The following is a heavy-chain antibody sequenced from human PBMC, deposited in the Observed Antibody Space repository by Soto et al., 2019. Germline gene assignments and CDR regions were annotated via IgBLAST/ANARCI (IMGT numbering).Heavy chain of an antibody. CDR3: ARHKGIAAALDAFDI. CDR2: IDPSDSYT. V-gene: IGHV5-10-1*01. CDR1: GYSFTSYW. D-gene: IGHD6-13*01. Sequence: GESLKISCKGSGYSFTSYWISWVRQMPGKGLEWMGRIDPSDSYTNYSPSFQGHVTISADKSISTAYLQWSSLKASDTAMYYCARHKGIAAALDAFDIWGQGTIVTVSS. J-gene: IGHJ3*02.